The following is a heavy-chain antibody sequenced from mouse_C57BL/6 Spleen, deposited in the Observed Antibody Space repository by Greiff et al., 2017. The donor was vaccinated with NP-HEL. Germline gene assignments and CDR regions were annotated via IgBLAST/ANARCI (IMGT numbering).Heavy chain of an antibody. D-gene: IGHD4-1*01. CDR2: ISSGGSYT. CDR3: ARLANWDSPFDY. CDR1: GFTFSSYG. Sequence: EVKLVESGGDLVKPGGSLKLSCAASGFTFSSYGMSWVRQTPDKRLEWVATISSGGSYTYYPDSVKGRFTISRDNAKNTLYLQMSSLKSEDTAMYYCARLANWDSPFDYWGQGTTLTVSS. V-gene: IGHV5-6*01. J-gene: IGHJ2*01.